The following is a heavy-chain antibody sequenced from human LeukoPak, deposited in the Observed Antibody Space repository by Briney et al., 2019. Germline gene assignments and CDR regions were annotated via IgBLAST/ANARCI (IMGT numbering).Heavy chain of an antibody. CDR2: IWYDGSNE. Sequence: GGSLRLSCAASGFTFRNHGMHWVRQAPGKGLEWVAVIWYDGSNEYYADSVKGRFTISRDNSKNTLYLQMNSLRDEDTAIYHCARDRSSTYCDSWGQGTVVTVSS. CDR1: GFTFRNHG. CDR3: ARDRSSTYCDS. J-gene: IGHJ4*02. D-gene: IGHD2-2*01. V-gene: IGHV3-33*01.